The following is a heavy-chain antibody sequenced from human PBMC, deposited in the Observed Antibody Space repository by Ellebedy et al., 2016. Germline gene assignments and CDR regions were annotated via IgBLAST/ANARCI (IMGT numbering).Heavy chain of an antibody. J-gene: IGHJ4*02. CDR3: ARDRERSYFDY. CDR2: INHSGST. Sequence: SETLSLXCAVYGGSFSGYYWSWIRQPPGKGLEWIGEINHSGSTNYNPSLKSRVTISVDTSKNQFSLKLSSVTAADTAVYYCARDRERSYFDYWGQGTLVTVSS. V-gene: IGHV4-34*01. CDR1: GGSFSGYY.